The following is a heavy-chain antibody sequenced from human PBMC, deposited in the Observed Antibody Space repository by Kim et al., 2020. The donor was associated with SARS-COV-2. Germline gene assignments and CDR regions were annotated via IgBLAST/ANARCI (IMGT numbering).Heavy chain of an antibody. D-gene: IGHD6-13*01. CDR1: GFTFSSNG. CDR3: AKDRSSSWSLDY. V-gene: IGHV3-30*18. J-gene: IGHJ4*02. Sequence: SCAASGFTFSSNGMHWVRQAPGKGLEWVAVISYDESNKYYADSVKGRFTISRDNSKNTLYLQMNSLRAEDTAVYYCAKDRSSSWSLDYWGQGTLVTVSS. CDR2: ISYDESNK.